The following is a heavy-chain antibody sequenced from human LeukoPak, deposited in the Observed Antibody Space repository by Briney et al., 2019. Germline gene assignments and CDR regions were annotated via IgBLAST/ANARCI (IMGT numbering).Heavy chain of an antibody. CDR1: GYSFTDYY. V-gene: IGHV1-2*02. CDR3: ARGEYNYGRDWFDP. CDR2: INPDSGGT. J-gene: IGHJ5*02. D-gene: IGHD5-18*01. Sequence: ASVKVSCKASGYSFTDYYMHWVRQAPGQGLEWMGWINPDSGGTNYAQKFQGRVTMTRDTSISTAYMALSSLRSDDTAVYYCARGEYNYGRDWFDPWGQGTLVIVSS.